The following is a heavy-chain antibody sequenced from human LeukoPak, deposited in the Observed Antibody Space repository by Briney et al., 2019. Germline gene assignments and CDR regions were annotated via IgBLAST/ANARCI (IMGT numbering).Heavy chain of an antibody. V-gene: IGHV3-7*03. CDR2: INHNGNVN. Sequence: GGSLRLSCAASGVTLSSYAMSWARQAPGKGLEWVASINHNGNVNYYVDSVKGRFTISRDNAKNSLYLQMSNLRAEDTAVYFCARGGGLDVWGQGATVTVSS. CDR1: GVTLSSYA. CDR3: ARGGGLDV. J-gene: IGHJ6*02. D-gene: IGHD3-16*01.